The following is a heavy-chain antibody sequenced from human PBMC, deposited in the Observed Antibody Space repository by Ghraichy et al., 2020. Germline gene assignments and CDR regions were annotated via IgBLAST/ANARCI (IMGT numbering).Heavy chain of an antibody. CDR2: IKSDGIEK. CDR1: GFTFSSYW. D-gene: IGHD3-10*01. V-gene: IGHV3-74*01. CDR3: ARDRVYGLGSLGH. J-gene: IGHJ4*02. Sequence: GGSLRLSCAASGFTFSSYWMHWVRQAPGKGLVWVSRIKSDGIEKNYADSVKGRFTISRDNAKNTLYLQMNSLRAEDTALYYCARDRVYGLGSLGHWGQGTLVTVSS.